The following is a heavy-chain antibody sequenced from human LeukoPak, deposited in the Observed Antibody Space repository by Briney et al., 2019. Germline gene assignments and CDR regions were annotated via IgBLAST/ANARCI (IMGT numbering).Heavy chain of an antibody. J-gene: IGHJ4*02. CDR2: IYQSDSYT. D-gene: IGHD3-16*01. CDR3: ASRAAWGDYFAY. CDR1: GYSFTSYW. Sequence: GESLKISCKGSGYSFTSYWISWVRQMTGKGLEWLGRIYQSDSYTNYSPSFQRHVTLSPDKSISTAYLQWSSRKASETAMYSWASRAAWGDYFAYWGQGTLVTVSS. V-gene: IGHV5-10-1*01.